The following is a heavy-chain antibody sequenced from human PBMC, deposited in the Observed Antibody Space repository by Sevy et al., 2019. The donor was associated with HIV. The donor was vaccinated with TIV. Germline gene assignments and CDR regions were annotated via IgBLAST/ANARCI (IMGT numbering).Heavy chain of an antibody. CDR3: ARPILGVTTSTYLDS. Sequence: GGSLRISCSASGFPFSSFAMHWVRQAPGKGLEWVALIWYDGSQKYFADSLKGRLTISRDNSKNTLFLQMNSLRAEDTAVYYCARPILGVTTSTYLDSWGQGTLVTVSS. D-gene: IGHD1-26*01. CDR1: GFPFSSFA. CDR2: IWYDGSQK. V-gene: IGHV3-33*01. J-gene: IGHJ4*02.